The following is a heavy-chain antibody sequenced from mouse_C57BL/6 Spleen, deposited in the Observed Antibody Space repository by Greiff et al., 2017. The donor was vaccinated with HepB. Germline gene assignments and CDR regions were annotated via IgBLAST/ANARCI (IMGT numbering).Heavy chain of an antibody. CDR3: ARQGTAQAFAY. V-gene: IGHV5-6*01. D-gene: IGHD3-2*02. CDR2: ISSGGSYT. CDR1: GFTFSSYG. J-gene: IGHJ3*01. Sequence: EVQVVESGGDLVKPGGSLKLSCAASGFTFSSYGMSWVRQTPDKRLEWVATISSGGSYTYYPDSVKGRFTISRDNAKNTLYLQMSSLKSEDTAMYYCARQGTAQAFAYWGQGTLVTVSA.